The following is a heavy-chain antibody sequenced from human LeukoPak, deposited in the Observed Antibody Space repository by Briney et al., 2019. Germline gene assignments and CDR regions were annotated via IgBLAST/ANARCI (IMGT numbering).Heavy chain of an antibody. Sequence: SETLSLTCSVSGDSITGYYWSWLRQPAGKGLEWIGRIYTSGSTNYNPSLKSRVTISVDTSKNQFSLKLSSVTAADTAVYYCARDRRDMVRGINIVRQYHYYYYMDVWGKGTTVTVSS. J-gene: IGHJ6*03. V-gene: IGHV4-4*07. D-gene: IGHD3-10*01. CDR1: GDSITGYY. CDR2: IYTSGST. CDR3: ARDRRDMVRGINIVRQYHYYYYMDV.